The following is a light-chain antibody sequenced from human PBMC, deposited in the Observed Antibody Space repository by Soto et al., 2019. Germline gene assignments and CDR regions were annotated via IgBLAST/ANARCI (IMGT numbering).Light chain of an antibody. CDR2: AAS. J-gene: IGKJ4*02. CDR1: QCINNY. V-gene: IGKV1-9*01. CDR3: QQLHRYPLT. Sequence: DIRLTQSPSFLSASVRDRVIITCRASQCINNYLAWYQKKPGTAPKLLIYAASNLQNGVPSNFSGSGSGTEFTLTISSLQPEDFATYYCQQLHRYPLTFGGGTEVELK.